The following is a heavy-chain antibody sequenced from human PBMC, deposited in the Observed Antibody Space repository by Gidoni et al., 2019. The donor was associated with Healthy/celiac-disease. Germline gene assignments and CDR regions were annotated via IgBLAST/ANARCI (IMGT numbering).Heavy chain of an antibody. J-gene: IGHJ6*02. Sequence: EVQLVQSGAEVKKPGESLKISCKGSGSSFTSYWIGWVRQLPGKGLEWMGILYPGDSETRYSPSVQGQVTISADKSISTAYRQWSSLKASDTAMYYCARHVFSSSSWYPTPNQYYYYYGMDVWGQGTTVTVSS. V-gene: IGHV5-51*01. CDR3: ARHVFSSSSWYPTPNQYYYYYGMDV. D-gene: IGHD6-13*01. CDR1: GSSFTSYW. CDR2: LYPGDSET.